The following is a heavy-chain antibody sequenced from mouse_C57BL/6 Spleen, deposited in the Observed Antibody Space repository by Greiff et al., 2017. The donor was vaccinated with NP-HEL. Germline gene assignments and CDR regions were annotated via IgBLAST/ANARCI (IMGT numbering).Heavy chain of an antibody. Sequence: VQLQQSGPELVKPGASVKISCKASGYSFTDYNMNWVKQSNGKSLEWIGVINPNYGTTRYNQKFKGKATMTVDQSSSTAYMQLISLTSEDSAVYYCASYDYDWYFDVWGTVTTVTVSS. D-gene: IGHD2-4*01. CDR3: ASYDYDWYFDV. CDR2: INPNYGTT. CDR1: GYSFTDYN. V-gene: IGHV1-39*01. J-gene: IGHJ1*03.